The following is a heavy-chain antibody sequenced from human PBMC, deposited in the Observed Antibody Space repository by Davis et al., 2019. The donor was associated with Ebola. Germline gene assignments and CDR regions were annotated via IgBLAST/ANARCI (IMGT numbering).Heavy chain of an antibody. V-gene: IGHV3-23*01. CDR3: ARGDKLLSYGMDV. J-gene: IGHJ6*04. D-gene: IGHD2-15*01. CDR2: ISGSGGST. Sequence: GESLKISCAASGFTFSSYAMSWVRQAPGKGLEWVSVISGSGGSTYYADSGKGRFTISRDNAKNTLYLQMNSLRAEDTAVYYCARGDKLLSYGMDVWGKGTTVTVSS. CDR1: GFTFSSYA.